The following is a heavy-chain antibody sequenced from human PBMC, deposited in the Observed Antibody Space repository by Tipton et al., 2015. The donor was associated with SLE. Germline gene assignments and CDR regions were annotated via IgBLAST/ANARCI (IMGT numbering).Heavy chain of an antibody. D-gene: IGHD6-6*01. V-gene: IGHV3-74*01. CDR1: GFTFSSYW. CDR2: INSDGSST. CDR3: VRDRRSIAALPWGDV. Sequence: GSLRLSCAASGFTFSSYWMHWVRQAPGKGLVWVSRINSDGSSTNYADSVRGRFTISGDNAKNTLYLQMNSLRAEDTAVYYCVRDRRSIAALPWGDVWGQGTTVTVSS. J-gene: IGHJ6*02.